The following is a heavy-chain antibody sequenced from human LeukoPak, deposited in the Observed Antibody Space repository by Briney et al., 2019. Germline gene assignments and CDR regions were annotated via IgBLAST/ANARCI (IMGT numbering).Heavy chain of an antibody. Sequence: SVKVPCKASGFTFTSSAVQWVRQARGQRLEWVGWVVVGSGNTNYAQNFQGRVTITRDMSASTVYMELSSLRSEDTAVYYCAADRIWKYLYHFDYWGQGTLVTVSS. V-gene: IGHV1-58*01. CDR1: GFTFTSSA. CDR3: AADRIWKYLYHFDY. D-gene: IGHD3-16*01. J-gene: IGHJ4*02. CDR2: VVVGSGNT.